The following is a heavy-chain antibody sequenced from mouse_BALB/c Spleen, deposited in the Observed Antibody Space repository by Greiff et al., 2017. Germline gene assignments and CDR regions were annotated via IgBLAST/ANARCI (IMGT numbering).Heavy chain of an antibody. Sequence: DLVKPGASVKLSCKASGYTFTSYWINWIKQRPGQGLEWIGHIAPGSGSTYYNEMFKGKATLTVDTSSSTAYIQLSSLSSEDSAVYFCARWGDYDVGWFAYWGQGTLVTVSA. V-gene: IGHV1S41*01. CDR1: GYTFTSYW. CDR3: ARWGDYDVGWFAY. CDR2: IAPGSGST. D-gene: IGHD2-4*01. J-gene: IGHJ3*01.